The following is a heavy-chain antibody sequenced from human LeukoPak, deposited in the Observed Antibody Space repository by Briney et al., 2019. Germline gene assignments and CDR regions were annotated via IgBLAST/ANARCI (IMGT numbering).Heavy chain of an antibody. J-gene: IGHJ3*02. CDR2: IIPIFGTA. V-gene: IGHV1-69*13. D-gene: IGHD3-10*01. CDR3: ARDFSITIDAFDI. Sequence: ASVKVSCKASGGTFGSYAISWVRQAPGQGLEWMGGIIPIFGTANYAQKFQGRVTITADESTSTAYMELSSLRSEDTAVYYCARDFSITIDAFDIWGQGTMVTVSS. CDR1: GGTFGSYA.